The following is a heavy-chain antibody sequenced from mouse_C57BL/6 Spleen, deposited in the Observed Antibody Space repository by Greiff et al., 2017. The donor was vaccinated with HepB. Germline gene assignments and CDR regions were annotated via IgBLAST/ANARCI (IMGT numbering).Heavy chain of an antibody. CDR3: ARRGFHYYAMDY. CDR2: INPYNGGT. CDR1: GYTFTDYY. J-gene: IGHJ4*01. Sequence: VQLQQSGPVLVKPGASVKMSCKASGYTFTDYYMNWVKQSHGKSLEWIGVINPYNGGTSYNQKFKGKATLTVDKSSSTAYMELNSLTSEDSAVYYCARRGFHYYAMDYWGQGTSVTVSS. V-gene: IGHV1-19*01.